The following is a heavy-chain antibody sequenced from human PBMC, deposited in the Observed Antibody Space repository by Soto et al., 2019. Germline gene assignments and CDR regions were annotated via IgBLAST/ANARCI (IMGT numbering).Heavy chain of an antibody. V-gene: IGHV3-74*01. CDR3: ARDLTARAGV. CDR2: LNEDGSFT. J-gene: IGHJ6*02. Sequence: WFRQDPGKGLVWVSRLNEDGSFTTYADSVKGRFTISRDNAKKTLYLQMNSLRAEDTAVYYCARDLTARAGVSGQRTT.